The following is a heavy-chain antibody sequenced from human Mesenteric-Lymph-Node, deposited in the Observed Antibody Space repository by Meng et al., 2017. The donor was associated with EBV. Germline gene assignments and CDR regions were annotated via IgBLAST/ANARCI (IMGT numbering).Heavy chain of an antibody. J-gene: IGHJ4*02. D-gene: IGHD2/OR15-2a*01. V-gene: IGHV4-61*01. CDR2: IYYSGNT. Sequence: QVQLQESGPGLVKPSETLSLPCTVSGGSVSSGSYYWNWIRQPPGKGLEWIGYIYYSGNTNYNPSLKSRVTISVDTSTNKLSLKLSSVTAADTAVYYCTKHYLVIAGRVDHWGQGTLVTV. CDR3: TKHYLVIAGRVDH. CDR1: GGSVSSGSYY.